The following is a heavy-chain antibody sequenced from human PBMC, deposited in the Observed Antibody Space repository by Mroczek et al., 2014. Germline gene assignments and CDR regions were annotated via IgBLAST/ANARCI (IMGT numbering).Heavy chain of an antibody. J-gene: IGHJ4*02. CDR2: IYTSGST. CDR1: GGSISSGSYY. CDR3: ARTYYYDSSGPRRGVKAYYFDY. V-gene: IGHV4-61*02. D-gene: IGHD3-22*01. Sequence: VQLQQSGPGLVKPSQTLSLTCTVSGGSISSGSYYWSWIRQPAGKGLEWIGRIYTSGSTNYNPSLKSRVTMSVDTSKNQFSLKLSSVTAADTAVYYCARTYYYDSSGPRRGVKAYYFDYWGQGTLVTVSS.